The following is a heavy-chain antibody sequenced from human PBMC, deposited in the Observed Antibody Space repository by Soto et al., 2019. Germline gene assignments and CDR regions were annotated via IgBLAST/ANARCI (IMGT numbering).Heavy chain of an antibody. CDR1: GFTFSSYG. CDR3: AKGPCQWLAPGDTYYYYYYGMDV. Sequence: QVQLVESGGGVVQPGRSLRISCAASGFTFSSYGMHWVRQAPGKGLEWVAVISYEGSNKYYADSVKGRFTISRDNSKNTLYLQMNSLRAEDTAVYYCAKGPCQWLAPGDTYYYYYYGMDVWGQGTTVTVSS. J-gene: IGHJ6*02. V-gene: IGHV3-30*18. D-gene: IGHD6-19*01. CDR2: ISYEGSNK.